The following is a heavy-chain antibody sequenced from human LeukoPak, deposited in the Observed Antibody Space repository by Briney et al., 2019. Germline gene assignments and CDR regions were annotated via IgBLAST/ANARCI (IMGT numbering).Heavy chain of an antibody. V-gene: IGHV3-20*03. J-gene: IGHJ2*01. CDR1: GFTFDDYG. D-gene: IGHD3-22*01. Sequence: PGGSLRLSFAASGFTFDDYGMSWVRHAPGKGLEWVSGINWNGGSTGYADSVKGRFTISRDNAKNSLYLQMNSLRAEDTAVYYCARGVPVVVSDWYFDLWGRGTLVTVSS. CDR3: ARGVPVVVSDWYFDL. CDR2: INWNGGST.